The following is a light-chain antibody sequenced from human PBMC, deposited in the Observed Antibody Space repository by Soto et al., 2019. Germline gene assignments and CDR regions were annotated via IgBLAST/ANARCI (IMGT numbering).Light chain of an antibody. CDR3: QAWDSSTAV. CDR2: QDS. J-gene: IGLJ2*01. V-gene: IGLV3-1*01. CDR1: KLGDKY. Sequence: YELTQPPSVSVSPGQTASITCSGDKLGDKYACWYQQKPGQSPVLVIYQDSKRPSGIPERFSGSNSGNTATLTISGTQAMDEADYYCQAWDSSTAVFGGGTQLTVL.